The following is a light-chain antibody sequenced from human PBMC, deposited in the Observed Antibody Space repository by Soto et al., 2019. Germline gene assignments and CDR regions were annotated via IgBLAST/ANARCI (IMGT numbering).Light chain of an antibody. CDR3: QHYGDSPPFT. V-gene: IGKV3-20*01. Sequence: EIVMTQPPATLSVSPGERATLSCRASQSVSSNLAWYQQKPGQAPRLLMSGTSRRATGIPDRFSGSGSGTDFTLSISRLEPEDFAVYYCQHYGDSPPFTFGPGTKVDIK. CDR1: QSVSSN. CDR2: GTS. J-gene: IGKJ3*01.